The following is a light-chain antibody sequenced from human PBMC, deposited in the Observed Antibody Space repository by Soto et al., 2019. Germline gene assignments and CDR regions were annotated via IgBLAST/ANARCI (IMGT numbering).Light chain of an antibody. CDR1: QTISSW. V-gene: IGKV1-5*03. J-gene: IGKJ1*01. CDR2: KAS. CDR3: QHYNSYSEA. Sequence: DIQITSYSSTLSLSLVERVAITLRASQTISSWLAWYQQKPGKAPKLLIYKASTLKSGVPSRFSGSGSGTEFTLTISSLQPDDFATYYCQHYNSYSEAFGQGTKVDIK.